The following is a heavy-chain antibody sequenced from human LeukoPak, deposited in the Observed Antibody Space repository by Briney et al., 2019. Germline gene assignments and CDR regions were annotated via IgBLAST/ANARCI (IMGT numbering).Heavy chain of an antibody. CDR1: GFIVSSNY. CDR3: ARRAYGMDV. J-gene: IGHJ6*02. Sequence: GGSLRLSCAASGFIVSSNYMGWVRQAPGKGLEWVSVIYSGGSTYYADSVKGRFTISGDNSKNTVYLQMNSLRAEDTAVYYCARRAYGMDVWGQGTTVTVSS. V-gene: IGHV3-53*01. CDR2: IYSGGST.